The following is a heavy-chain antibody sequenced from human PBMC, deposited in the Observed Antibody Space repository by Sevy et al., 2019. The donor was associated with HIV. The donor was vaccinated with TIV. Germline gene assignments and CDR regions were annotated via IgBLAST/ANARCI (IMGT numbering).Heavy chain of an antibody. CDR2: IYSGGST. CDR1: GFTVSSNY. J-gene: IGHJ6*02. V-gene: IGHV3-53*01. D-gene: IGHD2-15*01. Sequence: GGSLRLSCAASGFTVSSNYMSWVRQAPGKGLEWVSVIYSGGSTYYADSVKGRFTISRDNSKNKLYLQMNSLRAEDTAVNYCARVNCSGGSCYYYYGMDVWGQGTTVTVSS. CDR3: ARVNCSGGSCYYYYGMDV.